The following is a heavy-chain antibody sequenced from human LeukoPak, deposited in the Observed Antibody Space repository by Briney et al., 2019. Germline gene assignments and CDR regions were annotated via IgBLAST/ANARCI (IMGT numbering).Heavy chain of an antibody. V-gene: IGHV3-72*01. J-gene: IGHJ4*02. D-gene: IGHD6-19*01. CDR3: ARDSGGWGY. CDR2: TRNKAHSYTT. CDR1: GFTFSDHY. Sequence: PGGSLRLSCAASGFTFSDHYMDWVRQAPGKGLEWVGRTRNKAHSYTTEYAASVKGRFTISRDDSKNSLYLQMNSLKTEDTAVYYCARDSGGWGYWGQGTLVTVSS.